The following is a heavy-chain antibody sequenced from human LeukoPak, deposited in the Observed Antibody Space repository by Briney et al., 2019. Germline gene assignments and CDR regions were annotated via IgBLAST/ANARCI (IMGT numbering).Heavy chain of an antibody. V-gene: IGHV3-23*01. CDR1: GFTFSNYV. Sequence: AGGSLRLSCTVPGFTFSNYVMSWVRQAPGKGLEWVSVISGSGGSTYYADSVKGRFTISRDNSKNTLYLQMNNLRAEDTAVYYCAKAGRFLTYFDYWGQGTLGTVSS. D-gene: IGHD3-3*01. CDR3: AKAGRFLTYFDY. J-gene: IGHJ4*02. CDR2: ISGSGGST.